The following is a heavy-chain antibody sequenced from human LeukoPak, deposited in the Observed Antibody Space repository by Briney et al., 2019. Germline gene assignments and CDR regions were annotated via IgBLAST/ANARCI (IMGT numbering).Heavy chain of an antibody. Sequence: PGGSVSLSCAGSGFTFSSFGMNWVRQAPGKGLEWVSYISSSSGTMYYTASVKGRFTISRDNAKSSLYLQMNSLRDEDTAVYYCASGGYEYGRDWGQGTLVTVSS. CDR2: ISSSSGTM. V-gene: IGHV3-48*02. J-gene: IGHJ4*02. D-gene: IGHD3-16*01. CDR1: GFTFSSFG. CDR3: ASGGYEYGRD.